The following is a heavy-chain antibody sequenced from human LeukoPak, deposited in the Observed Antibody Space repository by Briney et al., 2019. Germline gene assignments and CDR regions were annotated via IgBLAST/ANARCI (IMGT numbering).Heavy chain of an antibody. D-gene: IGHD3-22*01. CDR2: INHSGST. CDR3: ARVIPLNYYDSSGYLSH. CDR1: GGSISSYY. Sequence: PSETLSLTCTVSGGSISSYYWSWIRQPPGKGLEWIGEINHSGSTNYNPSLKSRVTISVDTSKNQFSLKLSSVTAADTAVYYCARVIPLNYYDSSGYLSHWGQGTLVTVSS. J-gene: IGHJ4*02. V-gene: IGHV4-34*01.